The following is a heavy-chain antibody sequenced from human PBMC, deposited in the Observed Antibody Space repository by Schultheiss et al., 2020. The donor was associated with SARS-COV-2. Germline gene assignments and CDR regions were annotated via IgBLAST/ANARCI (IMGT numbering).Heavy chain of an antibody. CDR1: GFTFSSYA. V-gene: IGHV3-30*04. J-gene: IGHJ4*02. CDR2: ISYDGSNK. Sequence: GGSLRLSCAASGFTFSSYAMSWVRQAPGKGLEWVAVISYDGSNKYYADSVKGRFTISRDNSKNTLYLQMNSLRAEDTAVYHCASWDYVWGSYRERDNPLDYWGQGTLVTVSS. CDR3: ASWDYVWGSYRERDNPLDY. D-gene: IGHD3-16*02.